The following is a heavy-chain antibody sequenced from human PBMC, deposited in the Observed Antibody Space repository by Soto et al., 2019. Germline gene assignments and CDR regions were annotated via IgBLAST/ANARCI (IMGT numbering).Heavy chain of an antibody. J-gene: IGHJ6*03. CDR3: SRGSWDDVSGHYYMDV. CDR1: GDSVSSNSAG. Sequence: PSQTLSLTCAISGDSVSSNSAGWNWIRQTPSRGLEWLGRTYYRSKWYFNYAVSVESRITINPDTSKNQFSLQLSSVTPDDTAVYYCSRGSWDDVSGHYYMDVCGKGTTVIVSS. CDR2: TYYRSKWYF. D-gene: IGHD1-1*01. V-gene: IGHV6-1*01.